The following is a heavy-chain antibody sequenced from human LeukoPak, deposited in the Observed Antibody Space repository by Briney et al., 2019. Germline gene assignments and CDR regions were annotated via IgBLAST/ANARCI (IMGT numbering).Heavy chain of an antibody. J-gene: IGHJ4*02. CDR1: GDSITSSAFY. V-gene: IGHV4-39*01. CDR3: ARRRRGSYGLYYFDY. CDR2: IFHGGNT. Sequence: PSETLSLTCTVSGDSITSSAFYWGWIRQAPGKGLEWIGNIFHGGNTHYNPSLKSRVSISVDTSKNQFSLKLSSVTAADTAVYYCARRRRGSYGLYYFDYWGQGTLVTVSS. D-gene: IGHD5-18*01.